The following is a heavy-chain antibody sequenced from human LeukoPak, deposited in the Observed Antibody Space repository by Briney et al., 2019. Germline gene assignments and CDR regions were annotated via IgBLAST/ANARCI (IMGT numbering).Heavy chain of an antibody. Sequence: VASVKVSCKASSYTFTSYGISWVRQAPGQGLEWMGWISPYNGNTNYAQKLQGRVTMTTDTSASTAYMELRSLRSGDTAVYYCARERQWLIPVSADYYFDCWGQGTLVIVSS. D-gene: IGHD6-19*01. CDR3: ARERQWLIPVSADYYFDC. J-gene: IGHJ4*02. CDR2: ISPYNGNT. V-gene: IGHV1-18*04. CDR1: SYTFTSYG.